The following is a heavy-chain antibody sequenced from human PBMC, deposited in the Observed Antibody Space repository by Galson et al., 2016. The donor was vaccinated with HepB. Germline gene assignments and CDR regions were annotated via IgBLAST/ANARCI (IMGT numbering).Heavy chain of an antibody. Sequence: SVKVSCKASGYTFTTSGISWVRQAPGQGLEWMGWISTYSGNTKYAQKFQGGLTLTTDPSTTTAYMELRSLRFDDTALYYCAREVQFRFDSWGQGTLVTVSS. CDR1: GYTFTTSG. CDR2: ISTYSGNT. J-gene: IGHJ4*02. V-gene: IGHV1-18*01. D-gene: IGHD5-24*01. CDR3: AREVQFRFDS.